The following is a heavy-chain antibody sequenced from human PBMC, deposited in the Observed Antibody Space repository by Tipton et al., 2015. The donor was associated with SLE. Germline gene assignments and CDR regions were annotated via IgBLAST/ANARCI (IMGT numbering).Heavy chain of an antibody. CDR2: TSYDGST. V-gene: IGHV4-59*11. CDR1: GNSISSRY. D-gene: IGHD2-21*02. J-gene: IGHJ4*02. CDR3: ARGVKTADY. Sequence: TLSLNCTVSGNSISSRYWSWIRQPPGKGLEWIGYTSYDGSTNYNPSLTSRVTISGDTSRNQIALHLRSVTAADTAVYFCARGVKTADYWGQGTLVTVSS.